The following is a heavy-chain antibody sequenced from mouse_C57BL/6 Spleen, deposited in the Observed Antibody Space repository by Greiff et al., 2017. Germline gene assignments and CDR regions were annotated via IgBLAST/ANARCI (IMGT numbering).Heavy chain of an antibody. J-gene: IGHJ4*01. CDR3: ARDALIYYDYEEGGYAMDY. V-gene: IGHV7-1*01. CDR1: GFTFSDFY. D-gene: IGHD2-4*01. Sequence: EVKLVESGGGLVQSGRSLRLSCATSGFTFSDFYMEWVRQAPGKGLEWIAASRNKANDYTTEYSASVKGRFIVSRDTSQSILYLQMNALRAEDTAIYYCARDALIYYDYEEGGYAMDYWGQGTSVTVSS. CDR2: SRNKANDYTT.